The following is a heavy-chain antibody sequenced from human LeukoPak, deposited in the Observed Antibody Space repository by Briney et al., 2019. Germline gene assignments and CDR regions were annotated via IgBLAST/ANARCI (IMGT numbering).Heavy chain of an antibody. V-gene: IGHV3-30*03. CDR1: GFTFSSYG. CDR2: ISYDGSNK. D-gene: IGHD3-16*01. CDR3: ARDPDLGGQETAYYFDY. Sequence: PGGSLRLSCAASGFTFSSYGMHWVRQAPGKGLEWVAVISYDGSNKYYADSVKGRFTISRDNSKNTLYLQMNSLRAEDTAVYYCARDPDLGGQETAYYFDYWGQGTLVTVSS. J-gene: IGHJ4*02.